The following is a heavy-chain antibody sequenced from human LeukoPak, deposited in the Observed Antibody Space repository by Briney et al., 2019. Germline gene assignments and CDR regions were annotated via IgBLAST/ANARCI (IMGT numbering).Heavy chain of an antibody. Sequence: ASVKVSCKASGYTFTSYDINWVRQATGQGLEWMGWMNPNSGNTGYAQKFQGRVTMTRNTSISTAYMELSSLRSEDTAVYYCYMTTVTNAEPRYYYYGMDVWGQGTTVTVSS. CDR1: GYTFTSYD. CDR3: YMTTVTNAEPRYYYYGMDV. D-gene: IGHD4-17*01. CDR2: MNPNSGNT. J-gene: IGHJ6*02. V-gene: IGHV1-8*01.